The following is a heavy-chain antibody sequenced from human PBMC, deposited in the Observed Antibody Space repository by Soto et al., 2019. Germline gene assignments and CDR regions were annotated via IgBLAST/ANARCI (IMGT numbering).Heavy chain of an antibody. D-gene: IGHD3-22*01. Sequence: ASVKVSCKASGYTFTSYGISWVRQAPGQGLEWMGWISVYNGNTNYAQKLQGRVTMTTDTSTSTAYMELRSLRSDDTAVYYCAREYREYYYDSSGYYPSAFDIWGQGTMVTVSS. V-gene: IGHV1-18*01. CDR3: AREYREYYYDSSGYYPSAFDI. CDR2: ISVYNGNT. J-gene: IGHJ3*02. CDR1: GYTFTSYG.